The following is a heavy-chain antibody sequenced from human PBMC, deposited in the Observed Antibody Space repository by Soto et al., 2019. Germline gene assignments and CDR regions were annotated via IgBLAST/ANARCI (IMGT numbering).Heavy chain of an antibody. CDR2: ISSSSTI. J-gene: IGHJ6*02. CDR3: ARDQYGSGSYYSYYYYYYGMDV. Sequence: PGGSLRLSCAASGFTFSGYSMNWVRQAPGKGLEWVSYISSSSTIYYADSVKGRFTISRDSAKNSLYLQMNSLRDEDTAVYYCARDQYGSGSYYSYYYYYYGMDVWGQGTTVTVSS. D-gene: IGHD3-10*01. V-gene: IGHV3-48*02. CDR1: GFTFSGYS.